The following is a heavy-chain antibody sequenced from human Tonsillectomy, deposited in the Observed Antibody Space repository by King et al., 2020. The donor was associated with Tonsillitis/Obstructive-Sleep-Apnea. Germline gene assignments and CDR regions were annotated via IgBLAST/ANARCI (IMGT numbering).Heavy chain of an antibody. CDR3: TRGTHGFDY. Sequence: VQLVESGGGLVQPGRSLRLSCTGSGFTFGDYAMNWVRQAPGKGLEWVGFIRSEAYGGTTEYAASVKGRFTISRDDSKTIAYLQMDSLKTEDTAVYYCTRGTHGFDYWGQGTLVTVSS. D-gene: IGHD4-17*01. V-gene: IGHV3-49*04. CDR2: IRSEAYGGTT. J-gene: IGHJ4*02. CDR1: GFTFGDYA.